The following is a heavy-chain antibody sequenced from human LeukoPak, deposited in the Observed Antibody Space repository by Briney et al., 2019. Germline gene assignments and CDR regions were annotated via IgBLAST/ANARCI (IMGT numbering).Heavy chain of an antibody. CDR2: LYSSGSF. J-gene: IGHJ4*02. CDR1: GGSINSYH. Sequence: SETLSLTCNVSGGSINSYHWSWIRQPAGEGLEWIGGLYSSGSFNYNPSLKSRVSMSVDTSKNQFSLKLTSVTAADTAVYFCARGGKATVVTLWGPGILVTVS. V-gene: IGHV4-4*07. D-gene: IGHD4-23*01. CDR3: ARGGKATVVTL.